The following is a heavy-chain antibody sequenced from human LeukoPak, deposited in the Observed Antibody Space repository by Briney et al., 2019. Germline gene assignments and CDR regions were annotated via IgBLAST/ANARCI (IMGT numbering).Heavy chain of an antibody. V-gene: IGHV4-61*02. CDR1: GGSISSGSYY. J-gene: IGHJ6*03. Sequence: ASETLSLTCTVSGGSISSGSYYWGWIRQPAGKGLEWIGRIYTSGSTNYNPSLKSRVTISVDTSKNQFSLKLSSVTAADTAVCYCASLSILSSGSWSPYYYYYYMDVWGKGTTVTVSS. CDR2: IYTSGST. D-gene: IGHD6-13*01. CDR3: ASLSILSSGSWSPYYYYYYMDV.